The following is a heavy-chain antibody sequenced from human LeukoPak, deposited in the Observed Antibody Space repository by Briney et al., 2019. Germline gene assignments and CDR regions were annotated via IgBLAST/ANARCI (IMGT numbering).Heavy chain of an antibody. CDR2: IYPGDSDT. V-gene: IGHV5-51*01. Sequence: GESLQISCKGSGYSFTSYWIAWVRQLPGKGLEWMGIIYPGDSDTRYSPSFQGQVTISADKSISTAFLQWSSLKASDTAMYYCARPRYGSSGYHFDYWGQGTLVTVSS. D-gene: IGHD3-22*01. J-gene: IGHJ4*02. CDR3: ARPRYGSSGYHFDY. CDR1: GYSFTSYW.